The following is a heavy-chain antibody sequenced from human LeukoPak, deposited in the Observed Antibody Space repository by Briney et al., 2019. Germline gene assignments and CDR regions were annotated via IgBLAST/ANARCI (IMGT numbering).Heavy chain of an antibody. J-gene: IGHJ5*02. D-gene: IGHD3-9*01. CDR2: INHSGST. Sequence: SETLSLTCAVSGGSISSGGYSWSWIRQPPGKGLEWIGEINHSGSTNYNPSLKSRVTISVDTSKNQFSLKLSSVTAADTAVYYCARDLLRYYNWFDPWGQGTLVTVSS. V-gene: IGHV4-30-2*01. CDR1: GGSISSGGYS. CDR3: ARDLLRYYNWFDP.